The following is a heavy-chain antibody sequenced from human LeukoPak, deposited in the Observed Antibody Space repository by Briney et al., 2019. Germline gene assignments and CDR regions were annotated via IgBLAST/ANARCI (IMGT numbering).Heavy chain of an antibody. J-gene: IGHJ3*02. CDR2: ISYDESNK. D-gene: IGHD3-22*01. CDR1: GFTFSSYA. Sequence: AGSLRLSCAASGFTFSSYAMHWVRQAPGKGLEWVAVISYDESNKYYADSVKGRFTISRDNSKNALYLKMNSLRAEDTAVYYCARAIQYYYDSSGLCTDAFDIWGQGTMVTVSS. CDR3: ARAIQYYYDSSGLCTDAFDI. V-gene: IGHV3-30*04.